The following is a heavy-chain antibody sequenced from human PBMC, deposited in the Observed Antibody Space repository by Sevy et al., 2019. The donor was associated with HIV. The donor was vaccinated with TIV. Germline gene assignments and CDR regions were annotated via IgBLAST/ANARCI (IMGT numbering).Heavy chain of an antibody. CDR3: ARAPRGSQGPEQYFQH. D-gene: IGHD1-26*01. CDR1: GYTFTSYG. Sequence: ASVKVSCKASGYTFTSYGISWVRQAPGQGLEWMGWISVYDTNYAQKLQGRVTMTTDTSTTTAYMELRSLTSDDTAVYYCARAPRGSQGPEQYFQHWGQGTLVTVSS. V-gene: IGHV1-18*01. CDR2: ISVYDT. J-gene: IGHJ1*01.